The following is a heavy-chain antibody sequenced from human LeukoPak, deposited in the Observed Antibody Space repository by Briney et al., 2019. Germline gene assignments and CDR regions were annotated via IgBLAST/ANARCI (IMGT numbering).Heavy chain of an antibody. CDR3: ARGGDSGSYPLVEYFQH. CDR1: GGSISSDY. J-gene: IGHJ1*01. CDR2: ISYSCTT. D-gene: IGHD3-10*01. V-gene: IGHV4-59*01. Sequence: PSETLSLTCNVSGGSISSDYWSWIRQPPGKGLERIGYISYSCTTNYNPSLKIRVSMSLDTSKNQFSLQVTSVITADTAVYYCARGGDSGSYPLVEYFQHWGQGTLVTVCS.